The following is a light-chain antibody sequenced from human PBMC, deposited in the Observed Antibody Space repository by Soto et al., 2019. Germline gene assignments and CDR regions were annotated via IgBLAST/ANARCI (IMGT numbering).Light chain of an antibody. CDR3: QQYGSSPRT. CDR1: QSVSSSY. V-gene: IGKV3-20*01. CDR2: GAS. J-gene: IGKJ1*01. Sequence: ESVLTHSPATLSLSPGERATLSFRASQSVSSSYLAWYQQKPGQAPRLLIYGASSRATGIPDRFSGSGSGTDFTLTISRLEPEDFAVYYCQQYGSSPRTFGQGTKVDIK.